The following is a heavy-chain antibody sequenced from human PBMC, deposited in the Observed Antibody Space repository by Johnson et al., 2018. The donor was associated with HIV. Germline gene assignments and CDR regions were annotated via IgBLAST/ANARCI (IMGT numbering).Heavy chain of an antibody. D-gene: IGHD1-26*01. V-gene: IGHV3-30*02. CDR3: AKFGRIPRELEDAFDI. CDR1: GFTFSDHY. J-gene: IGHJ3*02. CDR2: TRSDASNK. Sequence: QVQLVESGGGLVQPGGSLRLSCAVSGFTFSDHYIDWVRQAPGKGLEWVAFTRSDASNKYYADSVKGRFTISRDNSKTTLYLQMNSLRVEDTAVYYCAKFGRIPRELEDAFDIWGQGTMVTVSS.